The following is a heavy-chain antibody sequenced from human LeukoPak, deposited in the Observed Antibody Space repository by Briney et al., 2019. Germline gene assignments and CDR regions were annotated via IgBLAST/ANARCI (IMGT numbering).Heavy chain of an antibody. CDR1: GGSLSGYY. D-gene: IGHD6-13*01. J-gene: IGHJ4*02. V-gene: IGHV4-34*01. CDR3: ARERYSTPPDY. Sequence: PSETLSLTCAVYGGSLSGYYWSWIRQPPGKGLEWIGEINHSGSTNYNPSLKSRVTISVDTSKNQFSLKLSSVTAADTAVYYCARERYSTPPDYWGQGTLVTVSS. CDR2: INHSGST.